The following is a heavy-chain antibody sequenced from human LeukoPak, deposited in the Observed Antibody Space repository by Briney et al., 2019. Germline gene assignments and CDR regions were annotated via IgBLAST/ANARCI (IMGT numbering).Heavy chain of an antibody. D-gene: IGHD2-2*02. V-gene: IGHV1-3*03. J-gene: IGHJ4*02. CDR2: INPGNGNT. CDR1: VYTCTNHD. Sequence: ASVKVSCKASVYTCTNHDMHWVRQAPGQRLEWMGCINPGNGNTKYSQEFQGRVTITSDTSASTAYMELSSLRSEDMAVYYCTLYNYWGQGTLVTVSS. CDR3: TLYNY.